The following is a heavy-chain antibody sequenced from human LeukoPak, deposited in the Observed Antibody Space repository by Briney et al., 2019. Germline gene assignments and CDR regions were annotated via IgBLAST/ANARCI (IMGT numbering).Heavy chain of an antibody. Sequence: PSQTLSLTCTVSGGSISSGSYYWSWIRQPAGKGLEWIGRIYTSGSTNYNPSLKSRVTISVDTSKNQFSLKLSSVTAADTAVYYCARYCSSWYFDYWGQGTLVTVSS. J-gene: IGHJ4*02. CDR2: IYTSGST. CDR3: ARYCSSWYFDY. CDR1: GGSISSGSYY. V-gene: IGHV4-61*02. D-gene: IGHD2-21*02.